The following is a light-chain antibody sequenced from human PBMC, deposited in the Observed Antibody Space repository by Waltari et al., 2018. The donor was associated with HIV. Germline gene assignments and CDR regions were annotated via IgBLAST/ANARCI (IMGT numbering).Light chain of an antibody. CDR2: EVN. CDR3: CSYSDRRIYV. J-gene: IGLJ1*01. V-gene: IGLV2-23*02. CDR1: SSDVGNYDL. Sequence: QSALTQPASVSGSLGQSITLSCTGTSSDVGNYDLVPWYQQHPGKAPKIIIYEVNNRPPWASNGMSGSKSGNTASLTISGLQAEDEADYYCCSYSDRRIYVCGSGTRVSAL.